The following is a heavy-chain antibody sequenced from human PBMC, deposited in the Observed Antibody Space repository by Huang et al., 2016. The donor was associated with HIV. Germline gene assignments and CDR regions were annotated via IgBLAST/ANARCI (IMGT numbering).Heavy chain of an antibody. Sequence: QVRLEQWGAGLLKPSETLSLTCDVYGGSFSGYQWTWFRPSPWKGLEWIGEINHIVSSTLIPSLKTRVTITGDMAKNQFSLKMTSLTVTDTAVYFCARGLRFCRGGDCFPTHFQHWSQG. V-gene: IGHV4-34*02. CDR3: ARGLRFCRGGDCFPTHFQH. CDR1: GGSFSGYQ. CDR2: INHIVSS. J-gene: IGHJ1*01. D-gene: IGHD2-21*02.